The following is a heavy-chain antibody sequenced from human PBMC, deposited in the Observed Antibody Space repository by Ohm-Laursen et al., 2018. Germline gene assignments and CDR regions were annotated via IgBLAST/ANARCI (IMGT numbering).Heavy chain of an antibody. Sequence: SVKVSCKTSGYTFINYDIHWVRQASGQGLEWMGWMNPKNDDTGYAHKFQGRVTMSRNTSISTANLEMTSLRSEDTAVYYCARGRLSGTRRALDIWGQGTLVTVSS. D-gene: IGHD1-7*01. CDR3: ARGRLSGTRRALDI. J-gene: IGHJ3*02. V-gene: IGHV1-8*01. CDR1: GYTFINYD. CDR2: MNPKNDDT.